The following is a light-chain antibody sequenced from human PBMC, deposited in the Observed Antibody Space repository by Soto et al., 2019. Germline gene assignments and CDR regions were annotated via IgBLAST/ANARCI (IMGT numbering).Light chain of an antibody. CDR3: QQYGSAPKT. Sequence: EIVLTQSPATLSLSPGERATLSCGASQSINNNFLAWYQQKPGLAPRLLIYDASSRAPGIPDRFSGSGSGKHFTLTISRLEPEDFAVYSCQQYGSAPKTFGQGTKVEIK. J-gene: IGKJ1*01. V-gene: IGKV3D-20*01. CDR2: DAS. CDR1: QSINNNF.